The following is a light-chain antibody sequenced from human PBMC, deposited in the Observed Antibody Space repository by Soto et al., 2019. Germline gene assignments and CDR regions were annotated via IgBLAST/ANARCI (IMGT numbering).Light chain of an antibody. V-gene: IGLV1-47*01. CDR1: SSNIGSNY. J-gene: IGLJ2*01. Sequence: QSVLTQPPSASGTPGQRGTISCSGSSSNIGSNYVYWYQQLPGTVPQLLIYRNSERPSGVPDRFSGSKSGTSASLAISGLRSEDEADYSCAAWDDSLSGVVFGGGTKLTVL. CDR2: RNS. CDR3: AAWDDSLSGVV.